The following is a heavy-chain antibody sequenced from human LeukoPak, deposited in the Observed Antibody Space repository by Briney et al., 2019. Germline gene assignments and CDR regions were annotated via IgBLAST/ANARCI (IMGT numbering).Heavy chain of an antibody. CDR2: IYPGDSDT. CDR3: ARQYCSGGSCDRPRNAFDI. CDR1: GYSFTSYW. D-gene: IGHD2-15*01. J-gene: IGHJ3*02. Sequence: LGESLKISCKGSGYSFTSYWIGWVRQMPGKGLEWMGIIYPGDSDTRYSPSFQGQVTISADKSISTAYLQWSSLKASDTAMYYCARQYCSGGSCDRPRNAFDIWGQGTMVTVSS. V-gene: IGHV5-51*01.